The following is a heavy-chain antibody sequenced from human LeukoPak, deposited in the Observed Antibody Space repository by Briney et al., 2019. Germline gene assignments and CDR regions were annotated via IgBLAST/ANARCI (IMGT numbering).Heavy chain of an antibody. V-gene: IGHV4-34*01. CDR3: ARGRWAVAVRSYNWFDP. Sequence: SETLSLTCAVYGGSLSGYYWSWIRQPPGKGLEWIGEINHSGSTNYNPSLKSRVTISVDTSKNQFSLKLSSVTAADTAVYYCARGRWAVAVRSYNWFDPWGQGTLVTVSS. CDR2: INHSGST. D-gene: IGHD6-19*01. CDR1: GGSLSGYY. J-gene: IGHJ5*02.